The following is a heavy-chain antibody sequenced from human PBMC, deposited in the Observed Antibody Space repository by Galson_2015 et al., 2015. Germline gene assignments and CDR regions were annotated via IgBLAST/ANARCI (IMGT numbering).Heavy chain of an antibody. CDR3: ARDLDY. Sequence: SLRLSCAASEFTFSSYYMSWVRQAPGKGLEWVSSISSTTTYIYYADSVKGRFTISRDNAKNSLYLQMNSLGAEDTAVYYCARDLDYWGQGTLVTVSS. CDR1: EFTFSSYY. V-gene: IGHV3-21*01. CDR2: ISSTTTYI. J-gene: IGHJ4*02.